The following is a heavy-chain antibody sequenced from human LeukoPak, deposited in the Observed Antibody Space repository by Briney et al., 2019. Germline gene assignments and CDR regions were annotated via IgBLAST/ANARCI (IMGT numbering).Heavy chain of an antibody. CDR2: IYYSGST. V-gene: IGHV4-30-4*01. Sequence: PSQTLSLTCTVSGGSISSGDYYWSWIRQPPGKGLEWIGYIYYSGSTNHNPSLKSRVTISVDTSKNQFSLKLSSVTAADTAVYYCARVGDSSGYTLDYWGQGTLVTVSS. D-gene: IGHD3-22*01. CDR3: ARVGDSSGYTLDY. CDR1: GGSISSGDYY. J-gene: IGHJ4*02.